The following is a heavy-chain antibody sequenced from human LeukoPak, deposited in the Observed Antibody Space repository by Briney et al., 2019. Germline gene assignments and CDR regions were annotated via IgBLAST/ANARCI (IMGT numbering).Heavy chain of an antibody. CDR1: GFTFSSYA. J-gene: IGHJ1*01. Sequence: GGSLRLSCAASGFTFSSYAMHWVRQAPGKGLEWVAVISYDGSNKYYADSVKGRFTISRDNSKNTLYLQMNSLRAEDTALYYRAKGDSSSWYGYFQHWGQGTLVTVSS. D-gene: IGHD6-13*01. CDR3: AKGDSSSWYGYFQH. V-gene: IGHV3-30-3*01. CDR2: ISYDGSNK.